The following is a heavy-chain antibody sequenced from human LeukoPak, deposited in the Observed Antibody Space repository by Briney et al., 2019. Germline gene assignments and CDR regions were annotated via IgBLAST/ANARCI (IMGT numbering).Heavy chain of an antibody. D-gene: IGHD1-26*01. CDR3: ARDGTSADDY. CDR2: ISGNNDNP. Sequence: ASVKVSCKASGYTFSNFGINWVRQAPGQGLEWMGWISGNNDNPNYGQKFQGRFTVTTDSPTNTAYMELTNLRFDDTAVYYCARDGTSADDYWGQGTLVTVSS. J-gene: IGHJ4*02. CDR1: GYTFSNFG. V-gene: IGHV1-18*01.